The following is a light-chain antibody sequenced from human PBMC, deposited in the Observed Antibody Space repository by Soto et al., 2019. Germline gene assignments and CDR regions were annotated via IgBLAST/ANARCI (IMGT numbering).Light chain of an antibody. Sequence: QSVLTQPPSVSGAPGQRDTISCTGSSSNIGAGYDVHWYQQFPGTAPKLLLYGSTNRPSGVPDRFSGSKSGTSASLAIAGLQTEDEADYYCQSYDSSLSAVVFGGGTKLTVL. CDR2: GST. J-gene: IGLJ2*01. CDR1: SSNIGAGYD. CDR3: QSYDSSLSAVV. V-gene: IGLV1-40*01.